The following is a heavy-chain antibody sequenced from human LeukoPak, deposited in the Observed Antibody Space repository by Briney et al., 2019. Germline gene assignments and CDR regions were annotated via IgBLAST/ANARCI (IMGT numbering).Heavy chain of an antibody. V-gene: IGHV3-30-3*01. CDR2: ISYDGSNK. Sequence: GGSLRLSCAASGFTFSSYAMHWVRQAPGEGLEWVAVISYDGSNKYYADSVKGRFTISRDNSKNTLYLQMNSLRAEDTAVYYCARELTVTYEYYYYYGMDVWGQGTTVTVSS. D-gene: IGHD4-17*01. CDR3: ARELTVTYEYYYYYGMDV. CDR1: GFTFSSYA. J-gene: IGHJ6*02.